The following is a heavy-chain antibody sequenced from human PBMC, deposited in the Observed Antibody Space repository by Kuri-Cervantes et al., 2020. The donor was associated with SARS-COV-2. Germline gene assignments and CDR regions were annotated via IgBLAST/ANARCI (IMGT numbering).Heavy chain of an antibody. V-gene: IGHV5-51*01. J-gene: IGHJ6*03. CDR1: GYSFTSYW. D-gene: IGHD4-17*01. CDR3: ARRAYGEQVDYYYMDV. Sequence: KVSCKGSGYSFTSYWIGWVRQMPGKGLEWMGIIYPGDSDTRYSPSFQGQDTISADKSISTAFLQWSSLKASDTAMYYCARRAYGEQVDYYYMDVWGKGTTVTVSS. CDR2: IYPGDSDT.